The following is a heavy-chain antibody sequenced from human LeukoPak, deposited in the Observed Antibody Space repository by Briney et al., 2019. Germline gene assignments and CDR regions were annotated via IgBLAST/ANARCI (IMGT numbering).Heavy chain of an antibody. J-gene: IGHJ4*02. V-gene: IGHV1-2*02. CDR3: ARFRATTEPHFDY. Sequence: GASVKVSCKASGYTFTGYYMHWVRQAPGQGLEWLGWINPNSGGTNYAQKFQGRVTMTSDTSISTAYMELSRLRSDDTAVYYCARFRATTEPHFDYWGQGTLVTVSS. CDR1: GYTFTGYY. D-gene: IGHD1-26*01. CDR2: INPNSGGT.